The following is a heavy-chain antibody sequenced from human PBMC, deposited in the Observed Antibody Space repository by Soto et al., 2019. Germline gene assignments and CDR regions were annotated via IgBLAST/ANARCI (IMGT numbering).Heavy chain of an antibody. CDR1: GFSVSNYY. V-gene: IGHV3-66*01. CDR3: ARDRRDGDTL. CDR2: IYRGGEI. D-gene: IGHD5-18*01. J-gene: IGHJ4*02. Sequence: EVQVVESGGGLVQPGGSLRLSCAASGFSVSNYYMSWFRQAPGKGLEWVSFIYRGGEIYYADSVQGRFTTSRDISRNSLDRQMNSLRVDDTAVYYCARDRRDGDTLWGQGVVVTVSS.